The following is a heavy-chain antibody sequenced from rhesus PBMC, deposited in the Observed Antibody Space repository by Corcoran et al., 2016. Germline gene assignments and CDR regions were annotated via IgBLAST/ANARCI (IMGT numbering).Heavy chain of an antibody. Sequence: DVQLVESGGGLVKPGGSLRLSCVASGFTFSSYEMHWVRQAPGKGLEWVSIFIENGGTKYYAYSVKGRFTISRDNAKNSLFLQMNSLRAEDTAVYYCTRDGAAARFDYWGQGVLVTVSS. J-gene: IGHJ4*01. D-gene: IGHD6-25*01. CDR3: TRDGAAARFDY. CDR1: GFTFSSYE. V-gene: IGHV3-100*02. CDR2: FIENGGTK.